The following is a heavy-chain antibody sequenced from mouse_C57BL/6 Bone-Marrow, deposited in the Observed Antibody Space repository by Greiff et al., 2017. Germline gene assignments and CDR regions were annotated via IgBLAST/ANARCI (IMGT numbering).Heavy chain of an antibody. Sequence: VQLQQSGAELVKPGASVKLSCTASGFNIKDYYMHWVKPRTEQGLEWIGRIDPEDGETKYAPKSQGKATITADTSSNTAYLQLSSLPSEDTAVYYCAFVGLRYPGFAYWGQGTLVTVSA. D-gene: IGHD1-1*01. CDR1: GFNIKDYY. V-gene: IGHV14-2*01. CDR3: AFVGLRYPGFAY. CDR2: IDPEDGET. J-gene: IGHJ3*01.